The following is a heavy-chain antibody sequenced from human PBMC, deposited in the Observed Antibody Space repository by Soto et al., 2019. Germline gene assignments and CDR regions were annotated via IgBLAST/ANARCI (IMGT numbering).Heavy chain of an antibody. CDR2: ISGSGGTI. Sequence: PGGSLRLSCAASGFTFSTYEMHWVRQAPGKGLEWVSYISGSGGTIYYADSVKGRLTISRDNAKKSLYLRMNSLRAEDTAVYYCARDLRGRDGYNYDYWGQGTLVTVSS. CDR3: ARDLRGRDGYNYDY. J-gene: IGHJ4*02. D-gene: IGHD5-12*01. CDR1: GFTFSTYE. V-gene: IGHV3-48*03.